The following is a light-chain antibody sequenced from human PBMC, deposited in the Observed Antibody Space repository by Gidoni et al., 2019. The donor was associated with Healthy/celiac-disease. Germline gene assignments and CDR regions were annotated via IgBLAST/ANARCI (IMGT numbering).Light chain of an antibody. Sequence: QSVLTHPPSVSGAPGQRVPISCTGSSSNIGAGYDVHWYQQLPGTAPKLLIYGNSKRPSGVPDRFSGSKSGTSASLAITGLQAEDEADYYCQSYDSSLSGNVVFGGGTKLTVL. CDR1: SSNIGAGYD. CDR3: QSYDSSLSGNVV. V-gene: IGLV1-40*01. J-gene: IGLJ2*01. CDR2: GNS.